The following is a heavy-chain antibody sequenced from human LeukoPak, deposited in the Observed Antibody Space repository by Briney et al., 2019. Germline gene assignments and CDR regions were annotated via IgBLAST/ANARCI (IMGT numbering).Heavy chain of an antibody. V-gene: IGHV1-2*06. CDR3: ASVTYYDSSGYYLGDY. CDR2: INPNSGGT. J-gene: IGHJ4*02. D-gene: IGHD3-22*01. CDR1: GYTFTPYY. Sequence: ASVKVSCKASGYTFTPYYIHWVRQAPGQGLEWMGRINPNSGGTNYAQKFQGRGTMTRDTSISTAYMELSRLKSDDTAVYYCASVTYYDSSGYYLGDYWGQGTLVTVSS.